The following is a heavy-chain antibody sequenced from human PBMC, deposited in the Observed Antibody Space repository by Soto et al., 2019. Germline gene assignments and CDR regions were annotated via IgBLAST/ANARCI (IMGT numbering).Heavy chain of an antibody. CDR1: GGSYSGYY. D-gene: IGHD2-15*01. CDR3: ARGRGSIVVVVAATPKYFDY. J-gene: IGHJ4*02. Sequence: PSETLSLTCAVYGGSYSGYYWSWISQPPGKGLDRIGEINHSGSTNYNPSLKSRVTISVDTSKNQFSLKLSSVTAADTAVYYCARGRGSIVVVVAATPKYFDYWGQGTLVTVSS. V-gene: IGHV4-34*01. CDR2: INHSGST.